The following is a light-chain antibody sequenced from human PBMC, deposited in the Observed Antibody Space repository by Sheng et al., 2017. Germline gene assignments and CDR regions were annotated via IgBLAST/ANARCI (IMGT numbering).Light chain of an antibody. CDR2: GAS. J-gene: IGKJ5*01. CDR3: QQYNNWPPPIT. Sequence: EIVLTQSPGTLSLSPGERATLSCRASQSVSTIYSAWYQQKPGQAPRLLIYGASTRATGIPGRFSGSGSGTEFTLTISSLQSEDFAVYYCQQYNNWPPPITFGQGTRLEIK. CDR1: QSVSTIY. V-gene: IGKV3-15*01.